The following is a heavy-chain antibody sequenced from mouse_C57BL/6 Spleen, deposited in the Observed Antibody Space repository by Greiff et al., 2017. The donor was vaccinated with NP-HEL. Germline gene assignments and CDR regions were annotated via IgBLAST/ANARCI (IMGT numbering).Heavy chain of an antibody. D-gene: IGHD3-2*02. V-gene: IGHV1-26*01. J-gene: IGHJ2*01. CDR1: GYTFTDYY. CDR3: ASTAQATDYFDY. Sequence: EVQLQQSGPELVKPGASVKISCKASGYTFTDYYMNWVKQSHGKSLEWIGDINPNNGGTSYNQKFKGKATLTVDKSSSTAYMELRSLTSEDSAVYYCASTAQATDYFDYWGQGTTLTVSS. CDR2: INPNNGGT.